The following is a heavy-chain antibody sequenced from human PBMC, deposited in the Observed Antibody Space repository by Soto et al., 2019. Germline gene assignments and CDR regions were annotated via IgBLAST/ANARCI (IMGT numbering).Heavy chain of an antibody. J-gene: IGHJ6*03. Sequence: GGSLRLSCAASGFSLGPYTMNWVRLAPGKGLEWISYISGNSEVIFYADSVEGRFTVSRDNARNSLYLQMNSLRDEDTAVYYSARERAHNYRDVGGTGTTVPFPS. CDR2: ISGNSEVI. CDR3: ARERAHNYRDV. CDR1: GFSLGPYT. V-gene: IGHV3-48*02.